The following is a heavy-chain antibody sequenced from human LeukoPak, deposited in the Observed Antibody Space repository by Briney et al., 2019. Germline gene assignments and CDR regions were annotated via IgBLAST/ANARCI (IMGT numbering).Heavy chain of an antibody. CDR3: ARDHLREGATGASEI. Sequence: GGSLRLSCAASRFTFSNYWMSWVRQAPGKGLEWAANIKQDGSEKNYVDSVKGRFTISRDNAKNSPYLQMNSLRVEDTAVYYCARDHLREGATGASEIWGQGTMVTVSS. V-gene: IGHV3-7*05. CDR1: RFTFSNYW. D-gene: IGHD1-26*01. CDR2: IKQDGSEK. J-gene: IGHJ3*02.